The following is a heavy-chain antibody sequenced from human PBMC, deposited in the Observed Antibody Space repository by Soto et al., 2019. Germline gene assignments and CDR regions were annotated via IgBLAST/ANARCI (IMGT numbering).Heavy chain of an antibody. J-gene: IGHJ1*01. CDR2: IYGTGST. V-gene: IGHV4-59*01. Sequence: QVQLQESGPGLVKPSETLSLTCTVSGSSISSYYWSWIRQPPGKGLEWIGYIYGTGSTNYNPSLKDRVTNSIEQFQKPFPLEARSVTPSETAVYYRLKAEVGVPEFQPWGQGTLVTVSS. CDR3: LKAEVGVPEFQP. D-gene: IGHD3-10*01. CDR1: GSSISSYY.